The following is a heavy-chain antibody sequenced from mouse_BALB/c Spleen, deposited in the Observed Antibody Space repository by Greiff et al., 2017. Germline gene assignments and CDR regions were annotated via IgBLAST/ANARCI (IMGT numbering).Heavy chain of an antibody. CDR2: ISSGGSYT. Sequence: DVMLVESGGGLVKPGGSLKLSCAASGFTFSSYAMSWVRQSPEKRLEWVAEISSGGSYTYYPDTVTGRFTISRDNAKNTLYLEMSSLRSEDTAMYYCARDEDGNSIYAMDYWGQGTSVTVSS. CDR3: ARDEDGNSIYAMDY. D-gene: IGHD2-1*01. V-gene: IGHV5-9-4*01. J-gene: IGHJ4*01. CDR1: GFTFSSYA.